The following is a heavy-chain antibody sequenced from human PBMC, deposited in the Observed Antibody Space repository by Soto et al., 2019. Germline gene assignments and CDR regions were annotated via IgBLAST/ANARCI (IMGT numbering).Heavy chain of an antibody. CDR2: IYHSGST. V-gene: IGHV4-4*02. CDR1: SCSISSSNW. D-gene: IGHD1-1*01. CDR3: RSWNRHYYYMDV. Sequence: PSETLSLTCAVSSCSISSSNWWSWVRQPPGKGLEWIGEIYHSGSTNYNPSLKSRVTISVDKSKNQFSLKLSSVTAADTAVYYCRSWNRHYYYMDVWGKGTTVTVSS. J-gene: IGHJ6*03.